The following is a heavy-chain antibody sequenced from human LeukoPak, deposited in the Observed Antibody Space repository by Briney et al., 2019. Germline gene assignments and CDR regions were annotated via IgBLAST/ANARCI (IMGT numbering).Heavy chain of an antibody. CDR2: ISGGAVST. J-gene: IGHJ4*02. V-gene: IGHV3-23*01. D-gene: IGHD2-15*01. CDR3: AKSGRYCSGGSCYQEASLDY. CDR1: GFSFSSYG. Sequence: GGTLRLSCAASGFSFSSYGMSWVRQAPGKGLEWVSGISGGAVSTNYADSVKGRFTISRDNSKNTLYLQMNSLRAEDTAIYYCAKSGRYCSGGSCYQEASLDYWGQGTLVTVSS.